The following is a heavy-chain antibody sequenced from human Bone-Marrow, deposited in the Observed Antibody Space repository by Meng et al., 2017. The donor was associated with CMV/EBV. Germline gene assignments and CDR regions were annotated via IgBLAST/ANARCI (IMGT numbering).Heavy chain of an antibody. CDR1: GYSFTSYW. CDR3: ARSMVRGVLNWFDP. J-gene: IGHJ5*02. D-gene: IGHD3-10*01. CDR2: IYPGDSDT. Sequence: KGYGYSFTSYWIGWVRQMPGKALEWMGIIYPGDSDTRYSPSFQGQVTISADKSISTAYLQWSSLKASDTAMYYCARSMVRGVLNWFDPWGQGTLVTVSS. V-gene: IGHV5-51*01.